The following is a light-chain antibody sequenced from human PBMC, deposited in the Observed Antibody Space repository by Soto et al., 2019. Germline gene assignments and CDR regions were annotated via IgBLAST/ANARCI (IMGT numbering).Light chain of an antibody. Sequence: DIQMTQSPSSLSASVGDRVTITCRASQSISRFLNWYQQKPGKAPNVLINVASTLRSGVPSRFSGSGSGTDFNLTINSLQSEDFATYFCQQSFTTPLTFGGGTKVEIK. J-gene: IGKJ4*01. CDR3: QQSFTTPLT. CDR1: QSISRF. CDR2: VAS. V-gene: IGKV1-39*01.